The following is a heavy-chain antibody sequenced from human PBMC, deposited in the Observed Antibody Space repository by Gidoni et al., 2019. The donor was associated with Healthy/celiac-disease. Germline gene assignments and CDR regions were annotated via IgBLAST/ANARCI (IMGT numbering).Heavy chain of an antibody. CDR1: GGPFSSYA. CDR3: ARDNSREMATPYYYGMDV. J-gene: IGHJ6*02. D-gene: IGHD5-12*01. Sequence: QVQLVQSGAEVKKPGSSVKVSCKASGGPFSSYAISWVRQAPGQGLEWMGGISPIFGTANYAQKFQGRVTITADESTGTAYMELSSLRSEYTAVYYCARDNSREMATPYYYGMDVWGQGTTVTVSS. V-gene: IGHV1-69*01. CDR2: ISPIFGTA.